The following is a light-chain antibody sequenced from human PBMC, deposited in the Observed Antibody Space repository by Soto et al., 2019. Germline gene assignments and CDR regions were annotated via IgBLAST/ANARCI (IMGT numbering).Light chain of an antibody. CDR3: QQSYSTPFT. J-gene: IGKJ3*01. V-gene: IGKV1-39*01. CDR2: AAS. CDR1: QTIGIY. Sequence: DIQVTQSPSSLSASVGDRVTITCRASQTIGIYLNWYQQEPGKAPKLLIYAASTLQSGVPSRFRGSGSGTDFTLTIGSLQPEDFATYFCQQSYSTPFTCGPGTKVDI.